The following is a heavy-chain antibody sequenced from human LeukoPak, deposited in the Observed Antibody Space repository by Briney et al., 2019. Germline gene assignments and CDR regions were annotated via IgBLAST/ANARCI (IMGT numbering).Heavy chain of an antibody. CDR1: GFTFSSYW. Sequence: GGSLRLSCAASGFTFSSYWMSWVRQAPGKGLEWVANIKQDGSEKYYVDSVKGRFTISRDNAKNSLYLQMNSLRAEDTAVYYCARGTAGYYYDSSGITQYWYFDLWGRGTLVTVSS. D-gene: IGHD3-22*01. V-gene: IGHV3-7*04. J-gene: IGHJ2*01. CDR3: ARGTAGYYYDSSGITQYWYFDL. CDR2: IKQDGSEK.